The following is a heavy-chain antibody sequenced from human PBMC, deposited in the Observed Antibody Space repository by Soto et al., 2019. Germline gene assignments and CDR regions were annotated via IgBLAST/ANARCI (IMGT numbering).Heavy chain of an antibody. CDR2: INWNGGST. V-gene: IGHV3-20*01. D-gene: IGHD4-17*01. J-gene: IGHJ6*03. Sequence: GSLRLSCAASGFTFDDYGMSWVRQAPGKGLEWVSGINWNGGSTGYADSVKGRFTISRDNAKNSLYLQMNSLRAEDTALYHCARETTVTTGRYYYYMDVWGKGTTVTVSS. CDR3: ARETTVTTGRYYYYMDV. CDR1: GFTFDDYG.